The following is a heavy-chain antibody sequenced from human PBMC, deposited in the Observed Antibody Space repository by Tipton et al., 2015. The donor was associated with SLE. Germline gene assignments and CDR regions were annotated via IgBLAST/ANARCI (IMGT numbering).Heavy chain of an antibody. J-gene: IGHJ3*02. D-gene: IGHD5-24*01. V-gene: IGHV4-38-2*02. CDR1: GGSISSGYY. CDR2: IYHSGST. Sequence: LRLSCTVSGGSISSGYYWGWIRQSPGKGLEWIGSIYHSGSTYYNPSLKSRVTISVDTSKNQFSLKLSSVTAADTAVYYCARDRSRDGYNFDAFDIWGQGTMVTVSS. CDR3: ARDRSRDGYNFDAFDI.